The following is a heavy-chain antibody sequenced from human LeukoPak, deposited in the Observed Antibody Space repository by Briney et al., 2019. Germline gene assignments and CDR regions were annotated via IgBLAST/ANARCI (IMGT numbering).Heavy chain of an antibody. V-gene: IGHV3-53*01. Sequence: GGSLRLSCAASGLIVSNNDMSWVRQAPGKGLEWVSIIKNDGNVRYADSVRGRFTISRDNSKNTVYLQMDSLRAEDTAVYFCARRAGFGHGLDFWGQGTLVTVSS. CDR1: GLIVSNND. J-gene: IGHJ4*02. CDR2: IKNDGNV. D-gene: IGHD3-10*01. CDR3: ARRAGFGHGLDF.